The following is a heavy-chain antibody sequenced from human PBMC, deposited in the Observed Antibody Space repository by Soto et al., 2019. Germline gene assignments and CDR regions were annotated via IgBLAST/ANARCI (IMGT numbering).Heavy chain of an antibody. V-gene: IGHV1-69*13. CDR3: ATGVIWIGYFTVDS. J-gene: IGHJ4*02. CDR1: GGSFGKSA. CDR2: FIPVYRTL. D-gene: IGHD3-3*01. Sequence: ASVKVSCKASGGSFGKSAINWVRQTPGQGLEWLGGFIPVYRTLNYAQKFQGRVTITADESTGTAYMTLSSLASDDTAVYYCATGVIWIGYFTVDSWGQGTRVTSPQ.